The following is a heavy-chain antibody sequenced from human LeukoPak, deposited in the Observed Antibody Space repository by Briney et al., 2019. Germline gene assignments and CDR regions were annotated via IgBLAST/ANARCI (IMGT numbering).Heavy chain of an antibody. Sequence: SETLSLTRTVSGGSLSSHYWSWIRQPPGKGLEWIGYMYYSGSTKYNPSLKSRVTISVDTSKNQVSLKLSSVTAADTAVYYCAGTYDSNGYYPDGRFDYWGQGTLVTVSS. CDR3: AGTYDSNGYYPDGRFDY. V-gene: IGHV4-59*11. CDR2: MYYSGST. J-gene: IGHJ4*02. D-gene: IGHD3-22*01. CDR1: GGSLSSHY.